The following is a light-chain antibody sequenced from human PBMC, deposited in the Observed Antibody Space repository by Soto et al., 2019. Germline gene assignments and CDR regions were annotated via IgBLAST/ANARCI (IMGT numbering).Light chain of an antibody. Sequence: QAVVTQEPSFSVSPGGTVTLTCGLSSDSVSASHFPSWHQQTPGQAPRTLIYNTSTRSSGVPDRFSGSILGNRAALTITGAQADDESDYYCVLYMRSGISVFGGGTQLTVL. CDR1: SDSVSASHF. CDR3: VLYMRSGISV. V-gene: IGLV8-61*01. CDR2: NTS. J-gene: IGLJ2*01.